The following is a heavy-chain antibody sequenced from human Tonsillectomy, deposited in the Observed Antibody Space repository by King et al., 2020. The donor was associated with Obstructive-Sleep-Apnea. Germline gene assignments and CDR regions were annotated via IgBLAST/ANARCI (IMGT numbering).Heavy chain of an antibody. CDR2: INQDGSEK. J-gene: IGHJ2*01. CDR3: ARGGWRDWNWYFDR. D-gene: IGHD1-1*01. V-gene: IGHV3-7*01. CDR1: GFTFSSYW. Sequence: QLVESGGYLVQPGGSLRLSCAASGFTFSSYWMSWVRQAPGKGLEWVANINQDGSEKYHVDSVRGRFTISRENAKNSVYLQMNRLSAEDTAVYYCARGGWRDWNWYFDRWGRATLVTVSS.